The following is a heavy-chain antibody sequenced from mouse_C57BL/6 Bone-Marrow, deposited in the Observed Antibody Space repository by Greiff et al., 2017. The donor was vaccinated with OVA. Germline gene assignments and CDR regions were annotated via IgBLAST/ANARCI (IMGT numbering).Heavy chain of an antibody. CDR2: TFYSGIT. V-gene: IGHV3-3*01. Sequence: EVQLVESGPSLVRPSQTLSLTCTVTGFSINSDCYWIWIRQFPGNKLEYIGDTFYSGITYYNPSLESRTYITRDTSKNQFSLKLSSVTTEDTATYYCARDQLGLWYFDVWGTGTTVTVSS. D-gene: IGHD4-1*02. CDR1: GFSINSDCY. J-gene: IGHJ1*03. CDR3: ARDQLGLWYFDV.